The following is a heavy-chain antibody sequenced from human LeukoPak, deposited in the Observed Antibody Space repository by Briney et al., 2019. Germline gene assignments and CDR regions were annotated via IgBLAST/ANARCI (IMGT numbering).Heavy chain of an antibody. J-gene: IGHJ5*02. CDR1: GFTFSNSA. D-gene: IGHD1-26*01. V-gene: IGHV3-23*01. Sequence: GGPLRLSCAASGFTFSNSAMTWIRQLPGKGLEWVSTISNAGSGTYYADFVKGRFTIARDNSKNTLFLQMNSLRAEDTAVYYCAKAPIVGATWFDPWGQGTLVTASS. CDR2: ISNAGSGT. CDR3: AKAPIVGATWFDP.